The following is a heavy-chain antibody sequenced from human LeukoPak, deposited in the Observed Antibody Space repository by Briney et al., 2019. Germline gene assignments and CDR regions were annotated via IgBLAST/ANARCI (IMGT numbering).Heavy chain of an antibody. D-gene: IGHD6-13*01. J-gene: IGHJ4*02. CDR3: ARFIAAAGEDY. CDR2: IYSGGST. CDR1: GFTVSSNY. Sequence: PGGSLRLSCAASGFTVSSNYMSWVRPAPGKGLEWVSVIYSGGSTYYADSVKGRFTISRDNSKNTLYLQMNSLRAEDTAVYYCARFIAAAGEDYWGQGTLVTVSS. V-gene: IGHV3-53*01.